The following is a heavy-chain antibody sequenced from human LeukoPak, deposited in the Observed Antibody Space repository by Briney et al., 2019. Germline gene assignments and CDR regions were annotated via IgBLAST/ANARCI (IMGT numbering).Heavy chain of an antibody. Sequence: PGGSLRLSCAASGLTFSSYEMNWVRQAPGKGLEWISYISSASNRIYYAESVKGRFTISRDNAKNSLYLQMNSLRAEDTAVNYCATASGSWYRYYFDSWGQGTLVTVSS. CDR2: ISSASNRI. J-gene: IGHJ4*02. D-gene: IGHD6-13*01. V-gene: IGHV3-48*03. CDR1: GLTFSSYE. CDR3: ATASGSWYRYYFDS.